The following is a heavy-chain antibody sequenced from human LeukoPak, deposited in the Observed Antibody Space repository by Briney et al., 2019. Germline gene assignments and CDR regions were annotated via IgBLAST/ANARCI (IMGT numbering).Heavy chain of an antibody. Sequence: PGGSLRLSCAASGFTFSTYWMHWVRQAPGKGLVWVSRISSDGSITSYADSVKGRFTISRDNAKNTLYLQMNSLRAEDTAVYYCAGNVLLWFGEFSSYYYGMDVWGQGTTVTVSS. J-gene: IGHJ6*02. CDR1: GFTFSTYW. V-gene: IGHV3-74*01. CDR2: ISSDGSIT. CDR3: AGNVLLWFGEFSSYYYGMDV. D-gene: IGHD3-10*01.